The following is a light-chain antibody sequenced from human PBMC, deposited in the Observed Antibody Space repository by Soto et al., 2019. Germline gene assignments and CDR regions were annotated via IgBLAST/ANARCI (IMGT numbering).Light chain of an antibody. CDR3: QQADTFALT. Sequence: DIQMTQSPSSVSASVGDRVTITCRASQGISSWVAWYQQKPGKAPNLLIYAASSLQSGVPSRFSGSGSGTEFTLTISSLQPEDFATYCCQQADTFALTVGGGTKVEIK. CDR1: QGISSW. V-gene: IGKV1-12*01. CDR2: AAS. J-gene: IGKJ4*01.